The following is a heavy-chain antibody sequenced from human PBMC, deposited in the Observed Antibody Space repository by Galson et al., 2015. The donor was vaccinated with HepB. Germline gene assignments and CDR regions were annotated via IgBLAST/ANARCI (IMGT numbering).Heavy chain of an antibody. CDR3: ARGEIGIAVAGAFFDY. J-gene: IGHJ4*02. Sequence: SLRLSCAASGFTVSSNYMSWVRQAPGKGLEWVSVIYSGGSTYYADSVKGRFTISRDNSKNTLYLQMNSLRAEDTAVYYCARGEIGIAVAGAFFDYWGQGTLVTVSS. CDR1: GFTVSSNY. CDR2: IYSGGST. V-gene: IGHV3-66*02. D-gene: IGHD6-19*01.